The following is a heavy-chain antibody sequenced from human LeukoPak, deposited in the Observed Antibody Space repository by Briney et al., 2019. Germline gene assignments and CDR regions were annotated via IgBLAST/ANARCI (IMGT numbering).Heavy chain of an antibody. CDR3: ARDPDCSSTRCSESPFDY. Sequence: ASVKVSCTASGYRFTSYGISWVRQAPGQGLEWKAWISAYNGNTNYAQKFQGRVIMTTDTSTSTAYMELRSLRSDDTAVYYCARDPDCSSTRCSESPFDYWGQGTLVTVSS. D-gene: IGHD2-2*01. V-gene: IGHV1-18*01. CDR2: ISAYNGNT. J-gene: IGHJ4*02. CDR1: GYRFTSYG.